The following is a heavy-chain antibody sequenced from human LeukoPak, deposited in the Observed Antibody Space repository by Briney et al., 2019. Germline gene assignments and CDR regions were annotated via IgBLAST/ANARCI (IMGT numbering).Heavy chain of an antibody. J-gene: IGHJ4*02. D-gene: IGHD6-19*01. CDR1: GFTFSSYS. CDR3: ARAAVAGTRGFDY. Sequence: GGSLRLSCAASGFTFSSYSMNWVRQAPGKGLEWVSSISSSSSYIYYADSVKGRFTISRDNAKNSLYLQMNSLRAEDTAVYYCARAAVAGTRGFDYWGQGTLVTVSS. V-gene: IGHV3-21*01. CDR2: ISSSSSYI.